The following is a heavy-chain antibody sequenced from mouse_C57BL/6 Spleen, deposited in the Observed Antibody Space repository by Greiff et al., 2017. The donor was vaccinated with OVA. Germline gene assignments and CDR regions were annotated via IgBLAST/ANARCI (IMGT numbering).Heavy chain of an antibody. D-gene: IGHD2-5*01. CDR3: ARGAYYSNGYAMDY. Sequence: VQGVESGAELVKPGASVKISCKASGYAFSSYWMNWVKQRPGKGLEWIGQIYPGDGDTNYNGKFKGKATLTADKSSSTAYMQLSSLTSEDSAVYFCARGAYYSNGYAMDYWGQGTSVTVSS. J-gene: IGHJ4*01. CDR1: GYAFSSYW. CDR2: IYPGDGDT. V-gene: IGHV1-80*01.